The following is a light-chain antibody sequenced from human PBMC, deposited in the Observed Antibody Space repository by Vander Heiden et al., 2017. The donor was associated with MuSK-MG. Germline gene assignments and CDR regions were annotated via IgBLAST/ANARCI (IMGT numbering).Light chain of an antibody. Sequence: SYVLTQPPSVSVAPGPPARITCGGKSIGSYSVHWYQQKPGQAPVLVVYDDSDRPSGIPERFAGSNSGNTATLTISRVEAGDEADYYCQVWDSRSDFVVFGGGTKLTVL. J-gene: IGLJ2*01. V-gene: IGLV3-21*02. CDR2: DDS. CDR3: QVWDSRSDFVV. CDR1: SIGSYS.